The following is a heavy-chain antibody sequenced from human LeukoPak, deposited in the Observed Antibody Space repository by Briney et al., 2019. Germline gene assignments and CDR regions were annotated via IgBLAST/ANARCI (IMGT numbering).Heavy chain of an antibody. J-gene: IGHJ5*02. CDR1: GFTFSGYG. D-gene: IGHD2/OR15-2a*01. CDR2: IRYDGTNK. V-gene: IGHV3-30*02. CDR3: ARDVMNIYDWFDP. Sequence: GGSLRLSCAASGFTFSGYGMHWVRQAPGKGLEWVAFIRYDGTNKYYADSVKGRFTISRDNAKNSLYLQMNSLRAEDTAVYYCARDVMNIYDWFDPWGQGTLVTVSS.